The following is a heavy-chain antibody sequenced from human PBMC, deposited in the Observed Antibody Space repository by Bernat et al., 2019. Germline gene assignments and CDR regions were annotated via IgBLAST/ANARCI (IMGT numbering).Heavy chain of an antibody. J-gene: IGHJ4*02. V-gene: IGHV1-3*01. CDR2: INAGNGNT. CDR1: GYTFTSYA. CDR3: AGVATRGGGRCGFDY. D-gene: IGHD3-16*01. Sequence: QVQLVQSGAEVKKPGASVKVSCKASGYTFTSYAMHWVRQAPGQRLEWMGWINAGNGNTKYSQKFQGRVTITRDTSASTAYTELSSLRSEDTAVYCCAGVATRGGGRCGFDYWGQGTLVSVSS.